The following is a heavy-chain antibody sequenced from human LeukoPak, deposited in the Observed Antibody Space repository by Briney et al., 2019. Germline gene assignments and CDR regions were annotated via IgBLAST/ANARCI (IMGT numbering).Heavy chain of an antibody. J-gene: IGHJ6*02. CDR3: ARSVDGDYVPYYYGMDV. CDR1: GGTFSSYA. CDR2: IIPIFGIA. D-gene: IGHD4-17*01. V-gene: IGHV1-69*04. Sequence: EASVKVSCKASGGTFSSYAIGWVRQAPGQGLEWMGRIIPIFGIANYAQKFQGRVTITADKSTSTAYMELSSLRSEDTAVYYCARSVDGDYVPYYYGMDVWGQGTTVTVSS.